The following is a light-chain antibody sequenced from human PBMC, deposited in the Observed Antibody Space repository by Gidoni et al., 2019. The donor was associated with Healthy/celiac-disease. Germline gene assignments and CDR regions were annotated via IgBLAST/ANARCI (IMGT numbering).Light chain of an antibody. V-gene: IGKV1-5*03. CDR3: QQYNSYSQT. CDR2: KAS. Sequence: DIQMTQSPSTLASSVGDRVPLTCRARQSISSWLAWHQQKPGKAPKLLIYKASSLESGVPSRFSGSGSGKEFTLTISSLQPDDFATYYCQQYNSYSQTFGQGTKVEIK. CDR1: QSISSW. J-gene: IGKJ1*01.